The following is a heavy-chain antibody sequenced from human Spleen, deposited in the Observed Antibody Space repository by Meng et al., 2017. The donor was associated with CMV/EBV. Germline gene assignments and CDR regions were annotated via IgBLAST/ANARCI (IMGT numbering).Heavy chain of an antibody. D-gene: IGHD5-18*01. CDR3: ASSGYSYGLYDY. CDR2: ISAYNGNT. J-gene: IGHJ4*02. Sequence: ASVKVSCKASGYTFSSLGISWVRQAPGQGLEWMGWISAYNGNTNYAQKLQGRVTMTTDTSTSTAYVELRSLRSDDTAVYYCASSGYSYGLYDYWGQGTLVTVSS. V-gene: IGHV1-18*01. CDR1: GYTFSSLG.